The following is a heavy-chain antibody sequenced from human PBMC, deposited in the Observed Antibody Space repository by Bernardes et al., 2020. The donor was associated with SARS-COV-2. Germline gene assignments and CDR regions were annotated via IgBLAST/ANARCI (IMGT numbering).Heavy chain of an antibody. V-gene: IGHV3-23*01. D-gene: IGHD2-2*01. CDR2: ASRSGDST. Sequence: GGSLRLSCSASGVTLSNHAVTWVRQAPGKGLEWVASASRSGDSTYYADSVKGRFTIVRDNSKNVVYLQLYGLRAEDTALYYCGKVVNSQRNYYYFMDVWGNGTAVIVSS. CDR3: GKVVNSQRNYYYFMDV. J-gene: IGHJ6*03. CDR1: GVTLSNHA.